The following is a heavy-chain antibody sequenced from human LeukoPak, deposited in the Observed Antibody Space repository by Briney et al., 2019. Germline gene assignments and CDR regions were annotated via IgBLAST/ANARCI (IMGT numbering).Heavy chain of an antibody. CDR3: ARVQPPPVYYYYYYMDV. Sequence: SETLSLTCTVSGGSLSSYYWSWIRQPPGKGLEGVGNVYYSGSTNSNPSLKSRVTISVDTSKNQFSLKLSSVTAADTAVYYCARVQPPPVYYYYYYMDVWGKGTTVTVSS. V-gene: IGHV4-59*01. D-gene: IGHD2-2*01. CDR1: GGSLSSYY. J-gene: IGHJ6*03. CDR2: VYYSGST.